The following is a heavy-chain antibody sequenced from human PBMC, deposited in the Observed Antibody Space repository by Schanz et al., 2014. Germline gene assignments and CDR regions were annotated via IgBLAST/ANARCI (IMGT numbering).Heavy chain of an antibody. Sequence: QGQLVQSGPEVKEPGASVKVSCEASRYTFNTYGLNWVRQAPGQGLEWMGWISAYTNNTNYAQKVQGRVTMTTDTSTGTAYMELRSLRSDDTAVYYCARDRRRYCSTASCLHDNWSDPWGQGTLVIVSS. J-gene: IGHJ5*02. D-gene: IGHD2-2*01. CDR3: ARDRRRYCSTASCLHDNWSDP. CDR2: ISAYTNNT. CDR1: RYTFNTYG. V-gene: IGHV1-18*01.